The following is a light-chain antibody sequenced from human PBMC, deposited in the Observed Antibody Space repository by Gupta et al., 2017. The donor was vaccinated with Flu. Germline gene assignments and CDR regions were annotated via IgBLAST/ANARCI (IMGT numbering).Light chain of an antibody. CDR3: QQSYSNPAT. CDR2: AAS. V-gene: IGKV1-39*01. Sequence: DIQMTQSPSSLSASVGDRVTITCRASQIISSYLNWYQQKPGKAPKLLIYAASSLQSGVPSRFSGSGSGTDFTLTISSLQPEDFATYYCQQSYSNPATFGQGTKVEIK. CDR1: QIISSY. J-gene: IGKJ1*01.